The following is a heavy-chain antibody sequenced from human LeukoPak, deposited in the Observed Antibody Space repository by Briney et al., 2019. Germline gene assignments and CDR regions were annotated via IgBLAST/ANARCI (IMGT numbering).Heavy chain of an antibody. CDR3: ASSLGTEGGYYYYGMDV. V-gene: IGHV4-4*07. CDR2: IYTSGST. D-gene: IGHD1-7*01. CDR1: GGSISSYY. J-gene: IGHJ6*02. Sequence: PSETLSLTCTVSGGSISSYYWSRIRQPAGKGLEWIGRIYTSGSTNYNPSLKSRVTMSVDTSRNRFSLKLSSVTAADTAVYYCASSLGTEGGYYYYGMDVWGQGTTVTVSS.